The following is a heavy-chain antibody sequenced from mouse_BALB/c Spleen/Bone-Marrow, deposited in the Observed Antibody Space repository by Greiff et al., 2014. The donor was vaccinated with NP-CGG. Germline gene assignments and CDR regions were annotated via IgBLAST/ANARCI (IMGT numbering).Heavy chain of an antibody. V-gene: IGHV1-9*01. CDR1: GYTFSSYW. CDR3: ARWRGYFDY. Sequence: VNLVESGTELMKPGASVKISCKAAGYTFSSYWIDWVKQRPGHGLEWIGEILPSSGSINYNENFKGKATFTVDTSSNTAYMQLGSLTSEDSAVYYCARWRGYFDYWGQGTTLTVSS. J-gene: IGHJ2*01. CDR2: ILPSSGSI.